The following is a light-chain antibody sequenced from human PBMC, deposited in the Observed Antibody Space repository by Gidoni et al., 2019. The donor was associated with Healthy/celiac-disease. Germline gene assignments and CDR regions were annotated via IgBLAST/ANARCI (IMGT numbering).Light chain of an antibody. CDR2: GAS. CDR1: QSLSSN. J-gene: IGKJ4*01. Sequence: ILMTQSPATLSVSPGERATLSCRASQSLSSNLAWYQQKPGQAPRLLIYGASTRATGIPARFSGSGSGTEFTLTISSLQSEDFAVYYCQQYNNWPPLTFGGGTKVEIK. V-gene: IGKV3-15*01. CDR3: QQYNNWPPLT.